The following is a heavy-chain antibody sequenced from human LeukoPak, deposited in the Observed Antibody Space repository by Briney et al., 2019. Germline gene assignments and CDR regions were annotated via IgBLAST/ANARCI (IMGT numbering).Heavy chain of an antibody. CDR1: GGSISSGGYY. D-gene: IGHD5-12*01. V-gene: IGHV4-30-2*01. Sequence: KPSETLSLTCTVSGGSISSGGYYWSWIRQPPGKGLEWIGYIYHSGSTYYNPSLKSRVTISVDRSKNQFSLKLSSVTAADTAVYYCARGSDIVATIYYFDYWGQGTLVTVSS. J-gene: IGHJ4*02. CDR3: ARGSDIVATIYYFDY. CDR2: IYHSGST.